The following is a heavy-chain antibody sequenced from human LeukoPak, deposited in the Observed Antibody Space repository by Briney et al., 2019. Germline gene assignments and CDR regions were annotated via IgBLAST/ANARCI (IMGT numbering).Heavy chain of an antibody. J-gene: IGHJ4*02. V-gene: IGHV4-30-2*06. CDR2: IYHSGST. CDR1: GASISDGGYP. CDR3: ARTRPHILWFGEAKEYYFDY. Sequence: PSETLSLTCTVSGASISDGGYPWSWIRQSPGKGLEWIGYIYHSGSTAYYPSLKSRVSISVDTSKNQFSLKLSSVTAADTAVYYCARTRPHILWFGEAKEYYFDYWGQGTLVTVSS. D-gene: IGHD3-10*01.